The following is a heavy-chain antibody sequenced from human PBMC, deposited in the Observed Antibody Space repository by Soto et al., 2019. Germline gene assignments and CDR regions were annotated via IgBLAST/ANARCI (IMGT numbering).Heavy chain of an antibody. CDR2: ISAYNGNT. J-gene: IGHJ5*02. CDR3: ARDLNGGGYCSSTSCPNWFDP. CDR1: GYTFTSYG. V-gene: IGHV1-18*01. Sequence: EASVKVSCKASGYTFTSYGISWVRQAPGQGLEWMGWISAYNGNTNYAQKLQGRVTMTTDTSTSTAYMELRSLRSDDTAVYYCARDLNGGGYCSSTSCPNWFDPWGQGTLVTVSS. D-gene: IGHD2-2*01.